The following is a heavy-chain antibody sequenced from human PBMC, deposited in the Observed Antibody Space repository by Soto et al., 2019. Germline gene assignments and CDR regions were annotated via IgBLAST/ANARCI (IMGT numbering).Heavy chain of an antibody. CDR2: ISAYNGNT. J-gene: IGHJ3*02. CDR1: GYTFTSYG. V-gene: IGHV1-18*01. D-gene: IGHD3-3*01. CDR3: ATTYYDFWSGYYAFDI. Sequence: GXSVKVSCKASGYTFTSYGISWVRQAPGQGLEWMGWISAYNGNTNYAQKLQGRVTMTTDTSTSTAYMELRSLRSDDTAVYYCATTYYDFWSGYYAFDIWGQRTMVTVSS.